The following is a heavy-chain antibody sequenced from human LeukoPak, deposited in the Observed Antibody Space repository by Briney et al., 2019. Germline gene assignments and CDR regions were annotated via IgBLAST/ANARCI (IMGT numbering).Heavy chain of an antibody. CDR2: IYSGGST. CDR3: ARVEGYGYSIY. J-gene: IGHJ4*02. CDR1: GFIASGNY. D-gene: IGHD1-1*01. V-gene: IGHV3-66*01. Sequence: GGSLRLSCAASGFIASGNYMTWVRQAPGKGLEWVSVIYSGGSTYYADSVKGRFTISRDNSKNTLYPQMNSLRVEDTAVYYCARVEGYGYSIYWGQGTLVTVSS.